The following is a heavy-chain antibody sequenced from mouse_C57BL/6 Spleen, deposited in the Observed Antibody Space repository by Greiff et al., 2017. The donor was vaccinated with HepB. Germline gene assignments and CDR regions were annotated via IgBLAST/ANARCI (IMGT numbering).Heavy chain of an antibody. CDR2: IDPSDSYT. J-gene: IGHJ2*01. CDR3: ARRERITTVVAYYFDY. D-gene: IGHD1-1*01. CDR1: GYTFTSYW. Sequence: QVQLQQPGAELVMPGASVKLSCKASGYTFTSYWMHWVKQRPGQGLEWIGEIDPSDSYTNYNQKFKGKSTLTVDKSSSTAYMQLSSLTSEDSAVYYCARRERITTVVAYYFDYWGQGTTLTVSS. V-gene: IGHV1-69*01.